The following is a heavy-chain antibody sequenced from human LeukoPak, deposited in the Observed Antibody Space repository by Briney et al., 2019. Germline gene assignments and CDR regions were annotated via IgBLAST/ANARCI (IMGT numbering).Heavy chain of an antibody. CDR1: GGSISSGSYY. D-gene: IGHD2-2*01. V-gene: IGHV4-61*02. CDR3: ARFEEYCSSTSCYSWFDP. CDR2: IYTSGST. Sequence: SQTLSPTCTVSGGSISSGSYYWSWIRQPAGKGLEWIGRIYTSGSTNYNPSLKSRVTISVDTSKNQFSLKLSSVTAADTAVYYCARFEEYCSSTSCYSWFDPWGQGTLVTVSS. J-gene: IGHJ5*02.